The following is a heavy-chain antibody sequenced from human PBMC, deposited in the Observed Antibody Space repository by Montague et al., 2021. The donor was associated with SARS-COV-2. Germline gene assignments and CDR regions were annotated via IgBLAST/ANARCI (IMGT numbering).Heavy chain of an antibody. CDR3: ASYISGASDF. V-gene: IGHV3-48*03. CDR1: GFTFRTYE. Sequence: SLRLSCAASGFTFRTYEMNWVRQAPGKGLEWVSYVSSSCSTIYYADSVKGRFTISRDNAKNAVYLQMNSLGAEDTGVYYCASYISGASDFWGQGTLVTVSS. J-gene: IGHJ4*02. CDR2: VSSSCSTI. D-gene: IGHD1-26*01.